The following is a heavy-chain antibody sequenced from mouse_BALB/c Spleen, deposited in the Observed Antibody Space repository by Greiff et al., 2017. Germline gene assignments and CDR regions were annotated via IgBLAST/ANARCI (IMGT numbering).Heavy chain of an antibody. J-gene: IGHJ4*01. CDR1: GYTFTSYW. Sequence: LQQPGSELVRPGASVKLSCKASGYTFTSYWMHWVKQRHGQGLEWIGNIYPGSGSTNYDEKFKSKGTLTVDTSSSTAYMHLSSLTSEDSAVYYCTVMRGGDAMDDWGQGTSVTVSS. V-gene: IGHV1S22*01. D-gene: IGHD2-3*01. CDR3: TVMRGGDAMDD. CDR2: IYPGSGST.